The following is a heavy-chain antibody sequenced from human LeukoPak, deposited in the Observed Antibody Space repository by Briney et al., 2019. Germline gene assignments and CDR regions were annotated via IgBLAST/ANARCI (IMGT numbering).Heavy chain of an antibody. CDR1: GLTFSSYT. CDR3: ARDLSAGWYGGFDYVDY. J-gene: IGHJ4*02. Sequence: GGSLRLSCAASGLTFSSYTMNWVRQAPGKGLEWVSSISRSSSYIYYADSVKGRFTISRDNAKNSLYLQMNSLRAEDTAVYYCARDLSAGWYGGFDYVDYWGQGTLVTVSS. D-gene: IGHD6-19*01. V-gene: IGHV3-21*01. CDR2: ISRSSSYI.